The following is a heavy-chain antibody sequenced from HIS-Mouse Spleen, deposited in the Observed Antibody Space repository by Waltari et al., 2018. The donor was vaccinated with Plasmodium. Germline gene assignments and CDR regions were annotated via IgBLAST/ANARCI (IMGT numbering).Heavy chain of an antibody. CDR3: ATPRVGGSYFDY. CDR2: SYSGGST. Sequence: EVQLVESGGGLVQPGGSLRLSCAASGFTVSSNYLSLVRQAPGKGLEWVSGSYSGGSTCYADSVKGRFTSSRDNSKNTLYLQMNSLRAEDTAVYYCATPRVGGSYFDYWGQGTLVTVSS. D-gene: IGHD1-26*01. CDR1: GFTVSSNY. J-gene: IGHJ4*02. V-gene: IGHV3-66*01.